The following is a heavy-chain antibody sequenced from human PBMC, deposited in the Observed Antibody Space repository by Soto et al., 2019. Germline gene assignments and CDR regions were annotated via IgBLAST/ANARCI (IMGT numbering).Heavy chain of an antibody. CDR1: GGTFGSYA. V-gene: IGHV1-69*01. CDR2: IIPIPGTA. D-gene: IGHD2-2*01. CDR3: ARSQGSSTSLEIYYYYYYGMDV. J-gene: IGHJ6*02. Sequence: QVQLVQSGAEVKKPGSSVKVSCKASGGTFGSYAISWVRQAPGQGLEWMGGIIPIPGTANYAQKFQGSVTIAEDESTSTAYMELSSLRSEDTAVYYCARSQGSSTSLEIYYYYYYGMDVWGQGTTVTVSS.